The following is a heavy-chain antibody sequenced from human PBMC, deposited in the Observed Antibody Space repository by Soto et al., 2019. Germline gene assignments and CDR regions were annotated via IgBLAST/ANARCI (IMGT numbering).Heavy chain of an antibody. V-gene: IGHV3-23*01. CDR2: ISPTGDAT. D-gene: IGHD2-2*01. Sequence: EVVLLQSGGGLEQPGNSLRLSCAASGFTFTIFGMNWVRQVPGKGLEWVSMISPTGDATYYADSVRGRFTISRDNSKNILYLPMDSLRVEDTAIYYCTRDPRMPLEHWCQGSRVTVS. J-gene: IGHJ1*01. CDR3: TRDPRMPLEH. CDR1: GFTFTIFG.